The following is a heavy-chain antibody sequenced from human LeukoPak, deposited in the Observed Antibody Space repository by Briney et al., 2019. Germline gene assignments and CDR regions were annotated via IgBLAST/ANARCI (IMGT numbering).Heavy chain of an antibody. CDR2: IYTSGST. Sequence: NASETLSLTCTVSGGSISSYYWSWIRQPAGKGLEWIGRIYTSGSTNYNPSLKSRVTMSVDTSKNQFSLKLSSVTAADTAVYYCARDRMATLYNWFDPWGQRTLVTVSS. D-gene: IGHD5-24*01. CDR3: ARDRMATLYNWFDP. V-gene: IGHV4-4*07. J-gene: IGHJ5*02. CDR1: GGSISSYY.